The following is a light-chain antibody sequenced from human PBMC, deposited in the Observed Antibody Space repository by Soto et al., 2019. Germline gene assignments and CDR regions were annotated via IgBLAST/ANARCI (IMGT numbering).Light chain of an antibody. J-gene: IGLJ2*01. V-gene: IGLV2-14*03. CDR1: SADIGAFTY. CDR2: DVS. CDR3: SSYSTSSALV. Sequence: QSALTQPASVSGSPGQSITISCAGTSADIGAFTYVSWYQHHPGKAPQLLIYDVSNRPSGVSARFSASKSANTASLTISGLQTDDEADYYCSSYSTSSALVFGGGTKLTVL.